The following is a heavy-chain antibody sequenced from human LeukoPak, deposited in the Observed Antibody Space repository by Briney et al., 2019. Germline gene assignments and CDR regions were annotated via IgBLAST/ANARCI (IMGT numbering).Heavy chain of an antibody. J-gene: IGHJ5*02. CDR3: ASTPLPLYYYDSSGYYAWFDP. CDR2: ISSSGSTI. V-gene: IGHV3-48*03. D-gene: IGHD3-22*01. Sequence: GGSLRLSCAASGFTFSSYEMNWVRQAPGKGLEWVSYISSSGSTIYYADSVKGRFTISRDNAKNSLYLQMNSLRAEDTAVYYCASTPLPLYYYDSSGYYAWFDPWGQGTLVTVSS. CDR1: GFTFSSYE.